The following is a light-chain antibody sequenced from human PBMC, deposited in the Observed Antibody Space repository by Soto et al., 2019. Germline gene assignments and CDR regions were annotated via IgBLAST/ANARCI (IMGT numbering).Light chain of an antibody. CDR2: NVS. J-gene: IGLJ2*01. CDR3: SSFTSTNTVL. Sequence: SALTQPASVSGSPGQSITISCTGTSSDVGGYNVSWYQQHPGKAPKLMIYNVSNRPSGVSNRFSGSKSGNTASLTISGLQAEDEGHYYCSSFTSTNTVLFGGGTKLTVL. V-gene: IGLV2-14*01. CDR1: SSDVGGYN.